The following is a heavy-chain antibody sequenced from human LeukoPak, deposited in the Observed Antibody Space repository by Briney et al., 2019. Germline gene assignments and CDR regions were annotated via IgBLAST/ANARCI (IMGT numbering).Heavy chain of an antibody. D-gene: IGHD3-22*01. Sequence: SETLSLTCTVSGGSISRGAYYWSWIRQPPGKGLEWIAYMYYSGSTYYNPSLKSRVTMSADTSKNQLSLKLSSVTAADTAVYYCARPYYYDSRIDPWGQGILVTVSS. CDR2: MYYSGST. J-gene: IGHJ5*02. CDR1: GGSISRGAYY. V-gene: IGHV4-30-4*01. CDR3: ARPYYYDSRIDP.